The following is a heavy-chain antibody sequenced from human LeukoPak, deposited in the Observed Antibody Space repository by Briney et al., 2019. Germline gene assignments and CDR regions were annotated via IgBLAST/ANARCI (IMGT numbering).Heavy chain of an antibody. Sequence: PSETLSLTCTVSDGSISSYYWSWIRQPPGKGLEWIGYIFYSGTTNYNPSLESRVTISVDTSKNQCSLKLCSVTAADTAVYYCARAPHYYDSGTYSVQQYFDLWGRGTLVTVSS. V-gene: IGHV4-59*01. CDR3: ARAPHYYDSGTYSVQQYFDL. J-gene: IGHJ2*01. CDR1: DGSISSYY. D-gene: IGHD3-22*01. CDR2: IFYSGTT.